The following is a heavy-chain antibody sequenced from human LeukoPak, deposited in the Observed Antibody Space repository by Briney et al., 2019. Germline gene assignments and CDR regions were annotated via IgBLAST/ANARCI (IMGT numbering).Heavy chain of an antibody. J-gene: IGHJ5*02. CDR2: ISDYNGNT. Sequence: ASVKVSCKASGYTFTSYGISWVRQAPGQGLEWMGWISDYNGNTNYAQKLQGRVTMTTDTSTSTAYMELRSLRSDETAVYYCARDLYRDSLPVSWFDPWGQGTLVTVSS. CDR1: GYTFTSYG. V-gene: IGHV1-18*01. D-gene: IGHD4-11*01. CDR3: ARDLYRDSLPVSWFDP.